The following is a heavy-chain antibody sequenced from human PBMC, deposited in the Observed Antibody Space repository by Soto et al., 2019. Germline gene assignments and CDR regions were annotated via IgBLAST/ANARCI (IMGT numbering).Heavy chain of an antibody. V-gene: IGHV4-31*03. J-gene: IGHJ6*02. CDR1: GVSISSGGYY. CDR3: ARGGYYFYYGMDV. CDR2: IYYSGST. Sequence: SETLSLTCTVSGVSISSGGYYWSWIRQHPGKGLEWIAYIYYSGSTYYNPSLKSRLIISMDTSKNQFSLKLSSVTAADTAVYYCARGGYYFYYGMDVWGQGTTVTVSS. D-gene: IGHD5-12*01.